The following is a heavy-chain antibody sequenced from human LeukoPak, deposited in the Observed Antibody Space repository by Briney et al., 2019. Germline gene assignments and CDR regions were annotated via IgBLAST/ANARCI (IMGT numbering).Heavy chain of an antibody. CDR3: ARDRARITGTTPTLYFDY. V-gene: IGHV4-39*07. Sequence: KPSETLSLTCTVSGDSISSSNHYWGWIRQPPGKGLEWIGSIYYSGSTYYNPSLKSRVTISVDTSKNQFSLKLSSVTAADTAVYYCARDRARITGTTPTLYFDYWGQGTLVTVSS. J-gene: IGHJ4*02. CDR2: IYYSGST. D-gene: IGHD1-20*01. CDR1: GDSISSSNHY.